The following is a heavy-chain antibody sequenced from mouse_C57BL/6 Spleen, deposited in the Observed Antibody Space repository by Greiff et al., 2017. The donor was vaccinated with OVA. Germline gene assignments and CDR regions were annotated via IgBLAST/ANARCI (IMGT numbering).Heavy chain of an antibody. D-gene: IGHD1-1*01. CDR1: GYTFTDYN. CDR2: INPNNGGT. V-gene: IGHV1-18*01. J-gene: IGHJ4*01. CDR3: ARSTTVSYAMDY. Sequence: VQLQQSGPELVKPGASVKIPCKASGYTFTDYNMDWVKQSHGKSLEWIGDINPNNGGTIYNQKFKGKATLIVDKSSSTAYMELRSLTSEDTAVYYCARSTTVSYAMDYWGQGTSVTVSS.